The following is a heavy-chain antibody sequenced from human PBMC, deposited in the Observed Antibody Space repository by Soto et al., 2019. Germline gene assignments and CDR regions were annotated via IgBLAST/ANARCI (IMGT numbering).Heavy chain of an antibody. CDR2: INHSGST. J-gene: IGHJ5*01. V-gene: IGHV4-30-2*05. D-gene: IGHD3-10*01. CDR3: ASTSPGGSGTWLYP. CDR1: GGSISSGGYS. Sequence: SETLSLTCAVSGGSISSGGYSWSWIRQPPGTGLEWIGEINHSGSTNYNPSLKSRVTISVDTSKNQLSLKPSSVTAADTAVYYCASTSPGGSGTWLYPWAQRTPVPVS.